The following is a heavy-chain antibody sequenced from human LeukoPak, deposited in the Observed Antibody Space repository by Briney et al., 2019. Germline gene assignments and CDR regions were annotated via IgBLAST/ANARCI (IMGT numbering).Heavy chain of an antibody. CDR1: GFTFSNAW. D-gene: IGHD6-13*01. J-gene: IGHJ4*02. CDR2: IKSKTDGGTT. CDR3: ASAYISSWYADAFDY. V-gene: IGHV3-15*07. Sequence: GGSLRLSCAASGFTFSNAWMNWVRQAPGKGLEWVGRIKSKTDGGTTNFAAPVKGRFTISRDNSKNTLYLQMNSLRAEDTAVYYCASAYISSWYADAFDYWGQGTLVTVSS.